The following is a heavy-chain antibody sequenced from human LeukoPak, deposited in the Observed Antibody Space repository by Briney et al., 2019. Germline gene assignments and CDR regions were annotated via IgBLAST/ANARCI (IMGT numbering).Heavy chain of an antibody. Sequence: ASVKVSCKASGYTFTRYFIHWVRQAPGRGLEWMGTINPSGGSTGYAQKFQGRVTMTRDTSTSTVHMELSSLRSEDTAVYYRAREGGGGIDIEPSFDYWGQGTLVTVSS. V-gene: IGHV1-46*01. CDR3: AREGGGGIDIEPSFDY. CDR2: INPSGGST. J-gene: IGHJ4*02. CDR1: GYTFTRYF. D-gene: IGHD2-15*01.